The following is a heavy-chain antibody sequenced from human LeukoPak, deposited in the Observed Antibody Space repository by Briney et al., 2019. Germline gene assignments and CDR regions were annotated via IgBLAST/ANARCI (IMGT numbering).Heavy chain of an antibody. CDR3: AKDIYDSSGYYFDY. J-gene: IGHJ4*02. CDR1: GFTFSSYG. Sequence: GGSLRLSCAASGFTFSSYGMHWVRQAPGKGLEWVAVISYDGSNKYYADSVKGRFTISRDNSKNSLYLQMNSLRAEDTALYYCAKDIYDSSGYYFDYWGQGTLVTVSS. CDR2: ISYDGSNK. D-gene: IGHD3-22*01. V-gene: IGHV3-30*18.